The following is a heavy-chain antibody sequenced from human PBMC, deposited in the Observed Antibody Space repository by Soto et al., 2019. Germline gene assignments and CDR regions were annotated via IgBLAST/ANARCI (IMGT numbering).Heavy chain of an antibody. J-gene: IGHJ4*02. Sequence: PSETLSLTCTVSGGSVSSGSYYWSWIRQPPGKGLEWIGYIYYSGSTNYNPSLKSRVTISVDTSKNQFSLKLSSVTAADTAVYYCARTRTYDILTGFDYWGQGTLVTVSS. CDR3: ARTRTYDILTGFDY. CDR2: IYYSGST. CDR1: GGSVSSGSYY. D-gene: IGHD3-9*01. V-gene: IGHV4-61*01.